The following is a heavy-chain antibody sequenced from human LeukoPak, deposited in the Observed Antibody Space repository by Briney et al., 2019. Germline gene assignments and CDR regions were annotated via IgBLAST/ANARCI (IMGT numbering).Heavy chain of an antibody. D-gene: IGHD3-10*01. CDR2: ISGSGGST. Sequence: GGSLRLSCAASGSTFSSYAMSWVRQAPGKGLEWVSAISGSGGSTYYADSVKGRFTISRDNSKNTLYLQMNSLRAEDTAVYYCAKDHNYYGSGSPDYWGQGTLVTVSS. V-gene: IGHV3-23*01. CDR1: GSTFSSYA. CDR3: AKDHNYYGSGSPDY. J-gene: IGHJ4*02.